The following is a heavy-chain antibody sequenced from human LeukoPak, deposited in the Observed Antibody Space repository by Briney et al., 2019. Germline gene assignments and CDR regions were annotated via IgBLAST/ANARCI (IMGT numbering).Heavy chain of an antibody. D-gene: IGHD4-17*01. CDR1: GFTFSNYG. CDR2: IWYDGSNK. V-gene: IGHV3-33*06. J-gene: IGHJ6*03. CDR3: AKENYGDYVAHYYYYYMDV. Sequence: GGSLRLSCAASGFTFSNYGMHWVRQAPGKGLEWVAVIWYDGSNKYYADSVKGRFTISRDNSKNTLYLQMNSLRAEDTAVYYCAKENYGDYVAHYYYYYMDVWGKGTTVTVSS.